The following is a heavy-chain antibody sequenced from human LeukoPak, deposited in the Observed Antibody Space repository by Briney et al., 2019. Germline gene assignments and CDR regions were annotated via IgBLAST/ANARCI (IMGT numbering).Heavy chain of an antibody. CDR1: GYIFTNSW. D-gene: IGHD1-26*01. V-gene: IGHV5-51*01. J-gene: IGHJ4*02. CDR3: ARLVGATRDY. CDR2: IYPGDSDT. Sequence: GDSLKISCKASGYIFTNSWIGWVRQMPGRGLEWMGVIYPGDSDTRVSPSFQDQVTISADKSISTAYLQWSSLKASDTAMYYCARLVGATRDYWGQGTLVTVSA.